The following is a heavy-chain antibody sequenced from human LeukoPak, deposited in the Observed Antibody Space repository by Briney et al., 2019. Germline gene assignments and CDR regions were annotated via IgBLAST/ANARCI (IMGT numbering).Heavy chain of an antibody. V-gene: IGHV3-48*01. CDR1: GFTFSSYS. Sequence: GGSLRLSRAASGFTFSSYSMNWVRQAPGKGLEWVSYISSSSSTIYYADSVKGRFTISRDNAKNSLYLQMNSLRAEDTAVYYCARDLAVAPYGMDVWGQGTTVTVSS. CDR3: ARDLAVAPYGMDV. CDR2: ISSSSSTI. D-gene: IGHD6-19*01. J-gene: IGHJ6*02.